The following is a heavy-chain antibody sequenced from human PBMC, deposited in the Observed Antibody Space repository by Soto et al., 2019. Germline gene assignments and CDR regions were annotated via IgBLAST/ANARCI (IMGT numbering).Heavy chain of an antibody. Sequence: QVQLQESGPGLVKPSQTLSLTCTVSGGSIGSGSYYWSWIRQHPGKGLEWIGYINYSGSTFYIPSRKSRVTTSIATSTNQFALKLSSVTAADTAVYYCARAGYDRDDGGYYYFDYWGQGTLVTVSS. V-gene: IGHV4-31*03. J-gene: IGHJ4*02. CDR1: GGSIGSGSYY. CDR3: ARAGYDRDDGGYYYFDY. D-gene: IGHD3-22*01. CDR2: INYSGST.